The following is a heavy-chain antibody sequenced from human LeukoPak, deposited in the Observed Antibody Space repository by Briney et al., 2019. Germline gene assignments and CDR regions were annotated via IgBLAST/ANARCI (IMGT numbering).Heavy chain of an antibody. V-gene: IGHV1-69*01. D-gene: IGHD3-3*01. CDR1: GGTFISYA. Sequence: SVKVSCKDSGGTFISYAISWVRQAPGKGLERMGGIIPIFGTANSAHTYQCRVTITADYSTCTAYMELSSLRSEDTAVYYCARKNQRFLDWPTTANWFDPWGQATLVTVSS. CDR2: IIPIFGTA. J-gene: IGHJ5*02. CDR3: ARKNQRFLDWPTTANWFDP.